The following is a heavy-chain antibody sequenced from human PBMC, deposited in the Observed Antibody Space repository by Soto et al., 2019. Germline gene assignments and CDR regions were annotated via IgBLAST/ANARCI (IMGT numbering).Heavy chain of an antibody. CDR1: GVSVTTGGGYY. V-gene: IGHV4-31*03. Sequence: QVQLQESGPGLVKPSQTLSLTCSVSGVSVTTGGGYYWSWIRQHPGKGLEWIRYIYYSGSTYYNPYPRSRVITSGGPATSQFSLRLTSAAVADTAVYFCAKDEGLLGSGELVWGQGILVTVSP. CDR2: IYYSGST. CDR3: AKDEGLLGSGELV. D-gene: IGHD3-10*01. J-gene: IGHJ4*02.